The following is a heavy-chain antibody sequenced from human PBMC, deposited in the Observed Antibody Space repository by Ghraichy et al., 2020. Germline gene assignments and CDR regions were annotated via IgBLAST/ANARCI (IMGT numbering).Heavy chain of an antibody. CDR1: GFTFSSYG. D-gene: IGHD6-25*01. Sequence: GGSLRLSCAASGFTFSSYGMHWVRQAPGKGLEWVAVIWYDGSNKYYADSVKGRFTISRDNSKNTLYLQMNSLRAEDTAVYYCARDPIYSSETYYYMDVWGKGTTVTVSS. CDR2: IWYDGSNK. CDR3: ARDPIYSSETYYYMDV. V-gene: IGHV3-33*01. J-gene: IGHJ6*03.